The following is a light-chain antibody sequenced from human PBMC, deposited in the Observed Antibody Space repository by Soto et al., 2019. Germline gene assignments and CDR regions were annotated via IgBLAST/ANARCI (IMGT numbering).Light chain of an antibody. Sequence: EIVLTQSPATLSLSPGERATLSCRASQSVSTYLAWYQQKPGQAPRLLIYAASNRATGIPARFSGSGSRTDFTLTISSLEPEDFAVYYCQQRINWPFTFGPGTKVDLK. CDR1: QSVSTY. V-gene: IGKV3-11*01. CDR3: QQRINWPFT. CDR2: AAS. J-gene: IGKJ3*01.